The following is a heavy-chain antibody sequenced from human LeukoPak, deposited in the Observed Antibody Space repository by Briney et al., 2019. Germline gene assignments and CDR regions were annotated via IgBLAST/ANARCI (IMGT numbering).Heavy chain of an antibody. J-gene: IGHJ4*02. V-gene: IGHV3-21*01. CDR2: ISSSSSYI. Sequence: GGSLRLSCAASGFTFSSYSMNWVRQAPGKGLEWVSSISSSSSYIYYADSVKGRFTISRDNAKNSLYLQMNSLRAEDTAVYYCAREVRGRYGSGSYYNDYWGQGTLVTVSS. D-gene: IGHD3-10*01. CDR1: GFTFSSYS. CDR3: AREVRGRYGSGSYYNDY.